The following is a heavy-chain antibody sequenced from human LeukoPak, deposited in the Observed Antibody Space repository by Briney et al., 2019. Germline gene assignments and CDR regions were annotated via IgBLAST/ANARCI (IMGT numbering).Heavy chain of an antibody. D-gene: IGHD5-12*01. Sequence: SETLSLTCTASGGSISSYYWGWIRQPPGKGLEWIGRIFTSGSTNYNPSLKSRVTTSVDTSKKKSPLKLSSVTAADTAAYYCSGRLGAGHSSPYYYYMDVGGKGTTVTVSS. J-gene: IGHJ6*03. CDR2: IFTSGST. CDR1: GGSISSYY. CDR3: SGRLGAGHSSPYYYYMDV. V-gene: IGHV4-4*07.